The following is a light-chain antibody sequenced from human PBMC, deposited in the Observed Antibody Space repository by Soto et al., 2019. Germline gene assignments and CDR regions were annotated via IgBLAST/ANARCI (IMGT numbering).Light chain of an antibody. V-gene: IGKV3-20*01. Sequence: ETVLTQSPGTVSLSPGERATLSCRTSQSVNNDFLAWYQQKPGQAPRLLIYGVFNRATGIPGRFSGSGSGTDFTLTISGLEPEDSAVYYCQHYDGSPRTFGQGNKLEIK. CDR3: QHYDGSPRT. CDR1: QSVNNDF. J-gene: IGKJ2*01. CDR2: GVF.